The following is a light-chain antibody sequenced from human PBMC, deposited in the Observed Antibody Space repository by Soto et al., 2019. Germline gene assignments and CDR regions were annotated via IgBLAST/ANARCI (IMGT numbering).Light chain of an antibody. CDR2: KAS. CDR3: QQYKSVLWM. CDR1: QSISSW. V-gene: IGKV1-5*03. Sequence: DIQMTQSPSTLSASVGDRVTITCRASQSISSWLAWYQQKPGKAPKLLIYKASSLESGVPSRFSGSGSGTAFTLTISSLQPEDCATYYCQQYKSVLWMLGKGTKVE. J-gene: IGKJ1*01.